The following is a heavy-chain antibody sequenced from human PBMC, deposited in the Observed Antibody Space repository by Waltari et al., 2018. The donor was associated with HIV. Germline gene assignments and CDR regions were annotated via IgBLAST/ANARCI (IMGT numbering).Heavy chain of an antibody. V-gene: IGHV4-31*03. CDR3: ARGYCSGGSCYATWFDP. CDR2: IYYSGST. D-gene: IGHD2-15*01. Sequence: QVQLQESGPGLVKPSQTLSLTCTVSGGSISSGGYYWSWIRQHPGKGLEWIGYIYYSGSTYYNPSHKGRVTISVDTSKNQFSLKLSSVTAADTAVYYCARGYCSGGSCYATWFDPWGQGTLVTVSS. J-gene: IGHJ5*02. CDR1: GGSISSGGYY.